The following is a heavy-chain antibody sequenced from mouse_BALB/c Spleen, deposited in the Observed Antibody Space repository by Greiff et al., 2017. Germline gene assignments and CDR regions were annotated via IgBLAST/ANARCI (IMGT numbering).Heavy chain of an antibody. J-gene: IGHJ4*01. CDR2: ISSGSSTI. CDR3: AYGNIYYAMDY. CDR1: GFTFSSFG. Sequence: EVQRVESGGGLVQPGGSRKLSCAASGFTFSSFGMHWVRQAPEKGLEWVAYISSGSSTIYYADTVKGRFTISRDNPKNTLFLQMTSLRSEDTAMYYCAYGNIYYAMDYWGQGTSVTVSS. D-gene: IGHD2-1*01. V-gene: IGHV5-17*02.